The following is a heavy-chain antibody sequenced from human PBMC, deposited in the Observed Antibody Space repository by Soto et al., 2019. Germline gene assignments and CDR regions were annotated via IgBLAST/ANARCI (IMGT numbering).Heavy chain of an antibody. CDR1: GGSIRSYY. CDR2: IYYSGST. V-gene: IGHV4-59*08. CDR3: ARQGGWFDP. D-gene: IGHD1-26*01. Sequence: QVQLQESGPGLVKPSETLSLTCTVSGGSIRSYYWSWIRQPPGKGLEWIGSIYYSGSTNYKPSLRXRXTXXVDTSTNQFSLKLNSVTAADTAVYYCARQGGWFDPWGQGTLVTVSS. J-gene: IGHJ5*02.